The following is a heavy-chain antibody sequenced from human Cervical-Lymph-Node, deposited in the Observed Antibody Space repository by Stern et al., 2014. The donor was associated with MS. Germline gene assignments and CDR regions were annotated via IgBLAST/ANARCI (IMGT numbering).Heavy chain of an antibody. CDR1: GFTFSRYA. CDR3: ARDRLDGDYVYYYGLDV. J-gene: IGHJ6*02. V-gene: IGHV3-30*04. CDR2: ISSDGSNK. Sequence: VQLVESGGGVVRPGRSLRLSCATSGFTFSRYAVLWVRQAPGKGLEWVAAISSDGSNKFYGDSVKGRFTISRDNSKNTLFLQMNNLRPEDSGVYHCARDRLDGDYVYYYGLDVWGQGTTVTVSS. D-gene: IGHD4-17*01.